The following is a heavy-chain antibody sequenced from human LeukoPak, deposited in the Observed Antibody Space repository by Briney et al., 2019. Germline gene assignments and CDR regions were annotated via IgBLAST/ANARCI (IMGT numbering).Heavy chain of an antibody. J-gene: IGHJ6*03. Sequence: PSETLSLTCAVYGDALSGYYWSWIRQAPGKGLEWIGEINHSGSTNYNPSLKSRVTISVDTSKNQFSLKLSSVTAADTAVYYCARDYDSSGYAYYYYYIDVWGKGTTVTVSS. V-gene: IGHV4-34*01. CDR2: INHSGST. CDR1: GDALSGYY. CDR3: ARDYDSSGYAYYYYYIDV. D-gene: IGHD3-22*01.